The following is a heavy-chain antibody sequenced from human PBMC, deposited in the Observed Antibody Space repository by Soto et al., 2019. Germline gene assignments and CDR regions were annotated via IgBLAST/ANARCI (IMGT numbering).Heavy chain of an antibody. CDR2: ISWNSGSI. CDR3: AKERYIGPFDAFDI. D-gene: IGHD3-16*02. Sequence: PGGSLRLSCAASGFTFDDYAMHWVRQAPGKGLEWVSGISWNSGSIGYADSVKGRFTISRDNAKNSLYLQMNSLRAEDTALYYCAKERYIGPFDAFDIWGQGTMVTVSS. V-gene: IGHV3-9*01. J-gene: IGHJ3*02. CDR1: GFTFDDYA.